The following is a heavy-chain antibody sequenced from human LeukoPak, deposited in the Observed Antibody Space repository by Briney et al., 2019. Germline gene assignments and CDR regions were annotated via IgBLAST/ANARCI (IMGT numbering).Heavy chain of an antibody. CDR2: ISSSGTTE. CDR3: TSGTQSDY. CDR1: GFTFSSYE. D-gene: IGHD1-14*01. Sequence: PGGSLRLSCEASGFTFSSYEMNWVRQAPGKGLEWVSCISSSGTTECYADSVKGRFTISRDNAKNSLFLQLNSLRAEDTAVYYCTSGTQSDYWGQGTLVTVSS. V-gene: IGHV3-48*03. J-gene: IGHJ4*02.